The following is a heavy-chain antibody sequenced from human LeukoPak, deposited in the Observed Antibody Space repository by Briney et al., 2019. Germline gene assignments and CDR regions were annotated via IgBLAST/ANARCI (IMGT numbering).Heavy chain of an antibody. D-gene: IGHD3-10*01. J-gene: IGHJ4*02. CDR1: GFTFSSYG. V-gene: IGHV3-30*18. CDR2: ISYDGSNK. Sequence: GGSLRLSCAASGFTFSSYGMHWVRQAPGKGLEWVAVISYDGSNKYYADSVKGRFTISRDNSKNTLYLQMNSLRAEDTAVYYCVKDLGALGDYWGQGTLVTVSS. CDR3: VKDLGALGDY.